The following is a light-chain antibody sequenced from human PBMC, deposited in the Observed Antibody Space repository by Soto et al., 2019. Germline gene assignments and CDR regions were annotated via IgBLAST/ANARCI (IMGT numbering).Light chain of an antibody. CDR3: QQYGSSQYT. CDR1: QSVSSSY. J-gene: IGKJ2*01. Sequence: EIVLTQSPGTLSLSPGERATLSCRASQSVSSSYLAWYQQKPGQAPRLLIYGASSRATGIPDRFSGSGSATDFTLTISRLEPEDFAVYFCQQYGSSQYTFGQGTKLEI. V-gene: IGKV3-20*01. CDR2: GAS.